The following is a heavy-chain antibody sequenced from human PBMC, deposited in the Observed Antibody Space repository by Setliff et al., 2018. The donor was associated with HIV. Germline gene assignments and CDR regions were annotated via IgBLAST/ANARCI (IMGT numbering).Heavy chain of an antibody. CDR1: GFTFSNAW. CDR3: TTDVNGAVNYYFDY. D-gene: IGHD4-17*01. V-gene: IGHV3-15*01. J-gene: IGHJ4*02. CDR2: IKRKTDGGTT. Sequence: PGGSLRLSCAASGFTFSNAWMSWVRQAPGKGLEWVGRIKRKTDGGTTDYAAPVKGRFTISRDDSKNTLYLQMNSLKSEDTAVYYCTTDVNGAVNYYFDYWGQGTLVTVSS.